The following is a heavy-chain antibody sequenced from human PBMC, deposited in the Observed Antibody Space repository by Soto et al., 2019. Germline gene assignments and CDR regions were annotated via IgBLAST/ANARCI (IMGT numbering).Heavy chain of an antibody. V-gene: IGHV3-53*01. J-gene: IGHJ5*02. D-gene: IGHD1-26*01. CDR3: ARHRHPRGTVGATSPLDP. Sequence: GGSLRLSCAISGFSVSSNYLSWVRQAPGKGLGWVSVHYSGGSTYYADSVQGRFTISRDKSNNTLYLQMRRVRAEDTAVYFCARHRHPRGTVGATSPLDPWGQGTQVTVSS. CDR1: GFSVSSNY. CDR2: HYSGGST.